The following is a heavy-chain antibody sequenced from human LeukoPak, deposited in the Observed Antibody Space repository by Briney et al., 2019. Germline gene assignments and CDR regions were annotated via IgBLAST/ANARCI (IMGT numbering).Heavy chain of an antibody. V-gene: IGHV3-23*01. CDR2: ISGSGGST. Sequence: GGSLRLSCAASGFTFSSYAMSWVRQAPGKGLEWVSAISGSGGSTYYADSVKGRFTISRDNSKNTLYLQMNSLRAEDTAVYHCAKETYYDFWSGLGYWGQGTLVTVSS. CDR1: GFTFSSYA. J-gene: IGHJ4*02. D-gene: IGHD3-3*01. CDR3: AKETYYDFWSGLGY.